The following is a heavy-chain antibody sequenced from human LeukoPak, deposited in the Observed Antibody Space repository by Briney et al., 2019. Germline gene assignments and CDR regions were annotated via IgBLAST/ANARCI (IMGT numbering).Heavy chain of an antibody. J-gene: IGHJ6*02. CDR1: GYTFTSYY. D-gene: IGHD3-22*01. CDR2: INPSGGST. V-gene: IGHV1-46*01. Sequence: ASVKVSCKASGYTFTSYYMHWVRQAPGQGLEWMGIINPSGGSTSYAQKFQGRVTMTRDTSTSTVYMELSSLRSEDTAVYYCARDRGYYDSSGFLFRYYGMDVWGQGTTVTVSS. CDR3: ARDRGYYDSSGFLFRYYGMDV.